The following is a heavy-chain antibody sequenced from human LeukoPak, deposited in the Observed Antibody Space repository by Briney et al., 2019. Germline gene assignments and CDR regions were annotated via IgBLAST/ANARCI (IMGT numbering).Heavy chain of an antibody. D-gene: IGHD5-18*01. J-gene: IGHJ4*02. CDR3: ARQLWPQRCYFDY. V-gene: IGHV4-39*01. CDR2: IYYSGST. Sequence: SETLSLTCTVSGGSISSSSYYWGWIRQPPGKGLEWIGSIYYSGSTYYNPSLKSRVTISVDTSNNHFSLKPSSVPAADTAVYYCARQLWPQRCYFDYWGQGTLVTASS. CDR1: GGSISSSSYY.